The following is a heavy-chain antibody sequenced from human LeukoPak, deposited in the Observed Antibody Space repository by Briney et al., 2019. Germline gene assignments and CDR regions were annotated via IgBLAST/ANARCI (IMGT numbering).Heavy chain of an antibody. CDR2: IYYSGIT. CDR3: ARDPYNYKWFDI. J-gene: IGHJ5*02. V-gene: IGHV4-59*01. CDR1: AGSISTYY. Sequence: SETLSLTCTVSAGSISTYYWNRIRQPPGKGLEWIGDIYYSGITKYNPSLKSRVTISVDTSKNQFSLKSTSVTAADTAVYYCARDPYNYKWFDIWGLGTLVTVSS. D-gene: IGHD1-20*01.